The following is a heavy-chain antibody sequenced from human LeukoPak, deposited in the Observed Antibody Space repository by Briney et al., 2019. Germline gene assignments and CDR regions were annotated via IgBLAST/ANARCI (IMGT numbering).Heavy chain of an antibody. V-gene: IGHV3-7*01. CDR2: IKQGGSEK. CDR1: GFTFSSYW. CDR3: ARVMGDYVPDAFDI. D-gene: IGHD4-17*01. Sequence: GGSLRLSCAASGFTFSSYWMSWVRQAPGKGLEWVANIKQGGSEKYYVDSVKGRFTISRDNAKNSLYLQMNSLRAEDTAVYYCARVMGDYVPDAFDIWGQGTMVTVSS. J-gene: IGHJ3*02.